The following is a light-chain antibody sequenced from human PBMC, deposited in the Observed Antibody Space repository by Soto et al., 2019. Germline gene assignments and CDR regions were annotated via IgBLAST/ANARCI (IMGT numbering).Light chain of an antibody. CDR2: GNN. CDR1: SSNFGAGNV. J-gene: IGLJ1*01. V-gene: IGLV1-40*01. CDR3: QSYDSSLRGYV. Sequence: QSVLTQPPSVSGAPGQRVTISCTGSSSNFGAGNVVQWYQQLPGTAPKLLIFGNNNRPSGVPDRFSGSKSGTSASLAISGLQAEDEADYYCQSYDSSLRGYVFGTGTKLPS.